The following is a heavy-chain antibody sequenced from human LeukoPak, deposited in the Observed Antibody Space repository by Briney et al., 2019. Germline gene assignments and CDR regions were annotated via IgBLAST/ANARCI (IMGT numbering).Heavy chain of an antibody. CDR2: LYTAGPT. Sequence: PGGSLRLSCAASGFSVSTFYMSWVRQAPGKGLEWVSVLYTAGPTYYADSVQGRFTISRDNSKNTLYLQMNSLRAEDTAVYYCAKDQAGGYDFRGFDYWGQGTLVTVSS. CDR1: GFSVSTFY. D-gene: IGHD5-12*01. V-gene: IGHV3-66*01. J-gene: IGHJ4*02. CDR3: AKDQAGGYDFRGFDY.